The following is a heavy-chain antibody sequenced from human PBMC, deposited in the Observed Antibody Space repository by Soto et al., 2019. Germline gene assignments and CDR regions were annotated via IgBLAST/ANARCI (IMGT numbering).Heavy chain of an antibody. CDR3: ARAPTKTTVTTNHYYYYMDV. Sequence: ASVKVSCKASGYTFTGYYMHWVRQAPGQGLEWMGWINPNSGGTNYAQKFQGWVTMTRDTSISTAYMELSRLRSDDTAVYYCARAPTKTTVTTNHYYYYMDVWGKGTTVTGSS. J-gene: IGHJ6*03. V-gene: IGHV1-2*04. D-gene: IGHD4-4*01. CDR2: INPNSGGT. CDR1: GYTFTGYY.